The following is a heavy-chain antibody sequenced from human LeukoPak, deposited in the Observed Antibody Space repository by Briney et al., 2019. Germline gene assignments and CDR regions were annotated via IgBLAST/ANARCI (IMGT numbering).Heavy chain of an antibody. CDR3: AKDRVVSPPLDY. Sequence: PGGSLRLSCAASGFTFRSYWMSWVRQAPGKGLEWVSAISGSGGSTYYADSVKGRFTISRDNSKNTLYLQMNSLRAEDTAVYYCAKDRVVSPPLDYWGQGTLVTVSS. J-gene: IGHJ4*02. V-gene: IGHV3-23*01. D-gene: IGHD3-10*01. CDR1: GFTFRSYW. CDR2: ISGSGGST.